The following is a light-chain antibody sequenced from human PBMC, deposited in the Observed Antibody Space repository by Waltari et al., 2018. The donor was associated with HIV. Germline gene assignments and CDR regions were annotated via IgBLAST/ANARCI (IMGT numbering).Light chain of an antibody. CDR1: SSNIENNG. J-gene: IGLJ2*01. Sequence: QSVLTQPPSVSAAPGLAVIIFCSGTSSNIENNGVSWYQQLPGTSPKLLVYEKNQRPSGIPDRFSGSKSGTSATLGITGLQTGDEADYYCGTWDRSLSAVVFGGGTKLTVL. CDR2: EKN. CDR3: GTWDRSLSAVV. V-gene: IGLV1-51*02.